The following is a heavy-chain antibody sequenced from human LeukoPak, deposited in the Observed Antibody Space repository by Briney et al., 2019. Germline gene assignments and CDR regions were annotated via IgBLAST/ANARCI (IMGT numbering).Heavy chain of an antibody. CDR2: ISYDGSNK. Sequence: GGSLRLSCAASGFTFSSYGMHWVRQAPGKGLEWVAVISYDGSNKYYADSVKGRFTISRDNSKNTLYPQMNSLRAEDTAVYYCAKEGIVPAAMPGRYYYYGMDVWGKGTTVTVSS. CDR1: GFTFSSYG. J-gene: IGHJ6*04. D-gene: IGHD2-2*01. CDR3: AKEGIVPAAMPGRYYYYGMDV. V-gene: IGHV3-30*18.